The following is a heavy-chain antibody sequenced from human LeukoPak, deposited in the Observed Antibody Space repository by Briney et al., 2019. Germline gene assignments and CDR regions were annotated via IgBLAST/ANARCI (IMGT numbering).Heavy chain of an antibody. J-gene: IGHJ4*02. CDR2: ISGSTTTT. CDR3: ARATSGWPSDF. Sequence: GGSLRLSCAASGFTFDDYGMSWVRQAPGKGLEWVSYISGSTTTTYYADSVKGRFTISRDNAKNSLFLQLNSLRAEDTGIYYCARATSGWPSDFWGQGTLVTVSS. CDR1: GFTFDDYG. V-gene: IGHV3-48*04. D-gene: IGHD6-19*01.